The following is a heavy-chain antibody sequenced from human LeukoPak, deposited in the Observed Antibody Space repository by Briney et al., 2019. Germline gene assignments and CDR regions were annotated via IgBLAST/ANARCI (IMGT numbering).Heavy chain of an antibody. J-gene: IGHJ4*02. CDR1: RDSVSRDTAA. Sequence: SQTLSLTCAISRDSVSRDTAAWNWVRQSPSRGLEWLGRTYYRSKWYNDYAVSVKSRITINPDTSKNQFSLQLNSVTPEDTAVYYCARDRGGSSWYYFDNWGQGSLVTVSS. CDR3: ARDRGGSSWYYFDN. V-gene: IGHV6-1*01. D-gene: IGHD6-13*01. CDR2: TYYRSKWYN.